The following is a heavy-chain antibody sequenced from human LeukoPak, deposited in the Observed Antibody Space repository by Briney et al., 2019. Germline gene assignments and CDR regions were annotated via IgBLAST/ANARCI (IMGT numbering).Heavy chain of an antibody. V-gene: IGHV3-21*01. D-gene: IGHD5-18*01. Sequence: GGSLRLSCAASEFTFSIYSINWVRQAPGKGLQCVSSTSSIRSYIYYADSVKGRFTISRDNAKNSLYLQMNSLRAEDTAVYYCVRLRGGYNYALGPFDFWGQGTLVTVSS. CDR2: TSSIRSYI. CDR1: EFTFSIYS. J-gene: IGHJ4*02. CDR3: VRLRGGYNYALGPFDF.